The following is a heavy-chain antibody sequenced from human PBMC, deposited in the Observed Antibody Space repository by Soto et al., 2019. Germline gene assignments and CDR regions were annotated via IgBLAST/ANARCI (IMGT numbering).Heavy chain of an antibody. D-gene: IGHD6-13*01. V-gene: IGHV4-59*12. CDR2: ISDSGST. CDR1: GGSMSSYF. CDR3: ARGGSSSWYGFYFFDN. J-gene: IGHJ4*02. Sequence: PSETLSLTCTVSGGSMSSYFWSWIRQPPGRGLEWIGYISDSGSTNYKTSLKSRVTISVDTSKNQFSLKVTSVTAADTAVYYCARGGSSSWYGFYFFDNWGPGTLVTV.